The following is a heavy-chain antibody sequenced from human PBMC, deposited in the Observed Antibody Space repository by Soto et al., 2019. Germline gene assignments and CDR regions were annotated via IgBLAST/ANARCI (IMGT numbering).Heavy chain of an antibody. Sequence: PGGSLRLSCAASGFTFSSYSMNWVRQAPGKGLEWVSSISSSSSYIYYADSVKGRFTISRDNAKNSLYLQMNSLRAEDTAVYYRARALLGSGWYYFDYWGQGTLVTVSS. CDR2: ISSSSSYI. J-gene: IGHJ4*02. D-gene: IGHD6-19*01. CDR1: GFTFSSYS. CDR3: ARALLGSGWYYFDY. V-gene: IGHV3-21*01.